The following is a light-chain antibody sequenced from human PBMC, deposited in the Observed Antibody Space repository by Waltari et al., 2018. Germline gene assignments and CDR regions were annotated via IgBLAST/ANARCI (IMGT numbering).Light chain of an antibody. Sequence: EIVLTQSPATLSLSPGETATLSCRASQSVGSSLAWYQQKPGQAPRLLLYDASKRATGIPARFSGSGSGTDFTLTISSLESEDFAVYYCQQRTNWPPIFSFGPGTKVDIK. CDR2: DAS. CDR1: QSVGSS. J-gene: IGKJ3*01. V-gene: IGKV3-11*01. CDR3: QQRTNWPPIFS.